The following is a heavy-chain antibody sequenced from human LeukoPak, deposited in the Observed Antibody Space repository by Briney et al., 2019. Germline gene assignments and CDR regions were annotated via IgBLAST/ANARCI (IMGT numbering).Heavy chain of an antibody. Sequence: SETLSLTCTVSGGPITTYYLSWIRQPPGKGLEWIGYIYYSGSTNYNPSLKSRVTISVDTSKNQFSLKLSSVTAADTAVYYCATTSIAARFMGYWGQGTLVTVSS. D-gene: IGHD6-6*01. V-gene: IGHV4-59*01. CDR2: IYYSGST. J-gene: IGHJ4*02. CDR1: GGPITTYY. CDR3: ATTSIAARFMGY.